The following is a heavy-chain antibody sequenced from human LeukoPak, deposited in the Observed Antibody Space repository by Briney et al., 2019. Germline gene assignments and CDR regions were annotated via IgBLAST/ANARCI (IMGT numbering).Heavy chain of an antibody. V-gene: IGHV3-48*03. CDR1: GFTFSSYE. D-gene: IGHD3-22*01. CDR2: ISSGGAGK. CDR3: AKDPTDFDSSGQTYFDY. Sequence: PGGSLRLSCAASGFTFSSYEMNWVRQAPGKGLEWVSYISSGGAGKYYVDSVKGRFTISRDNSKNTLYLQMNSLKAEDTAIYYCAKDPTDFDSSGQTYFDYWGQGTLVTVSS. J-gene: IGHJ4*02.